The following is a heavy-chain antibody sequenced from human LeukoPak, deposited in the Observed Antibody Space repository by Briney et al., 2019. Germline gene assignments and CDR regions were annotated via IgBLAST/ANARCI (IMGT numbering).Heavy chain of an antibody. D-gene: IGHD5-18*01. J-gene: IGHJ4*02. Sequence: GASVKVSCKASGYTFSGSYIHWVRQAPGQGLEWLGRINPNSGDTNYAQNFHGRVTMTRDTSITTTYMELNSLTSDDTAVYFCARAYSYGTPNFDYWGQGTLVTVSS. CDR2: INPNSGDT. V-gene: IGHV1-2*06. CDR1: GYTFSGSY. CDR3: ARAYSYGTPNFDY.